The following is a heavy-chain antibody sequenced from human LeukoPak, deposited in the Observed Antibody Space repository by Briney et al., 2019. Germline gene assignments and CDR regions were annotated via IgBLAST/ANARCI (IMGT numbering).Heavy chain of an antibody. CDR2: ISSSSSYI. V-gene: IGHV3-21*01. Sequence: GGSLRLSCAASGFTFSSYSMNWVRQAPGKGLEWVSSISSSSSYIYYADSVKGRFTISRDNAKNSLYLQMNSLRAEDTAVYYCARDLRFLEWSSFDYWGQGTLVTVS. J-gene: IGHJ4*02. CDR1: GFTFSSYS. D-gene: IGHD3-3*01. CDR3: ARDLRFLEWSSFDY.